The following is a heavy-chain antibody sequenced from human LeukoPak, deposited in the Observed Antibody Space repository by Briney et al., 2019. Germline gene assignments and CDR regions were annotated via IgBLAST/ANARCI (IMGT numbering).Heavy chain of an antibody. Sequence: SETLSLTCTVSGGSISSYYWSWIRQPAGKGLEWIGRIYTSGSTNYNPSLKSRVTMSVDTSKNQFSLKLSSVTAGDTAVYYCASPAMAFIDQGRYNYYYYRDVWGKGTTVTVSS. D-gene: IGHD5-18*01. CDR3: ASPAMAFIDQGRYNYYYYRDV. J-gene: IGHJ6*03. CDR1: GGSISSYY. V-gene: IGHV4-4*07. CDR2: IYTSGST.